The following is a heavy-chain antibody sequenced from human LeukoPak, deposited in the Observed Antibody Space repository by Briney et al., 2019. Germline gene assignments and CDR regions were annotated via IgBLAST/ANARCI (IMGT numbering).Heavy chain of an antibody. D-gene: IGHD1-1*01. Sequence: GASVKVSCKASGYTFTSYSISWVRQAPGQGLEWMGWTSAHNDDTNYAETLQGRLTMTTDISTSTAYMKLTSLRSDDTAVYYCARDWDSRNDYFDPWGQGTLVIVSS. CDR1: GYTFTSYS. V-gene: IGHV1-18*01. CDR3: ARDWDSRNDYFDP. J-gene: IGHJ4*02. CDR2: TSAHNDDT.